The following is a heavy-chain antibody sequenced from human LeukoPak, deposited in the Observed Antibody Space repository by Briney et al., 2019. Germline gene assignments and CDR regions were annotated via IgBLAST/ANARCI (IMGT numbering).Heavy chain of an antibody. V-gene: IGHV4-59*08. CDR2: IYYSGST. CDR3: ARRRFMTDAFDY. CDR1: GGSINSYY. D-gene: IGHD3-16*01. Sequence: SETLSLSCTVSGGSINSYYWSWIRQPPGKGLEWIGYIYYSGSTNYNPSLKSRVTISVDTSENQFSLKLSSVTAADTAVYYCARRRFMTDAFDYWGQGTLVSVSS. J-gene: IGHJ4*02.